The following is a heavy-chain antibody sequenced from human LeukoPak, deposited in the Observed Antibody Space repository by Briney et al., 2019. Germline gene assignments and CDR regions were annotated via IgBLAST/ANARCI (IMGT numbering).Heavy chain of an antibody. D-gene: IGHD3-22*01. J-gene: IGHJ3*02. Sequence: RSLRLSCAASGFTFSSYGMHWVRQAPGKGLEWVAVIWYDGSNKYYADSVKGRFTISRDNSKNTLYLQMSSLRAEDTAVYYCAREMNYYDSSGYHDAFDIWGQGTMVTVSS. V-gene: IGHV3-33*01. CDR1: GFTFSSYG. CDR3: AREMNYYDSSGYHDAFDI. CDR2: IWYDGSNK.